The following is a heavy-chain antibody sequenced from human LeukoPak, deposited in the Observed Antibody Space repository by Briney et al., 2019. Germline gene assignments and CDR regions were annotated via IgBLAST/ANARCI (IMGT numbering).Heavy chain of an antibody. D-gene: IGHD1-1*01. CDR1: GYTFTGYY. V-gene: IGHV1-2*02. Sequence: GASVKVSCKASGYTFTGYYMHWVRQAPGQGLEWMGWINPNSGGTNYAQKFQGRVTMTRDTSISTACMELSRLRSDDTAVYYCARARPFIRTTGTTGWFDPWGQGTLVTVSS. CDR3: ARARPFIRTTGTTGWFDP. CDR2: INPNSGGT. J-gene: IGHJ5*02.